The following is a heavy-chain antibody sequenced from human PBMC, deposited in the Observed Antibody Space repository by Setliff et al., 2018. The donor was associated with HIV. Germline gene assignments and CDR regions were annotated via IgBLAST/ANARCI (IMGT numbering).Heavy chain of an antibody. J-gene: IGHJ3*02. Sequence: SETLSLTCTVSGGSFTSRSYYWGWIRQPPGKVLEWIGSIFYSGITYYNPSLKSRVTISVDTSKNQFSLNLTSVTAADTAVYYCARSKTFYDFWGGYYTHGAFKIWGLGTMVTVSS. CDR1: GGSFTSRSYY. D-gene: IGHD3-3*01. CDR2: IFYSGIT. V-gene: IGHV4-39*01. CDR3: ARSKTFYDFWGGYYTHGAFKI.